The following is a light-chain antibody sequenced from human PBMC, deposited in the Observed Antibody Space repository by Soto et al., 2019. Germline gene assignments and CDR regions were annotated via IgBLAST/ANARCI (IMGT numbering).Light chain of an antibody. J-gene: IGKJ3*01. CDR3: QQYGSSLFT. V-gene: IGKV3-20*01. Sequence: ELVLTQSPGTLSLSPGERATLSCRASQSVSSSYLAWYQHKPGQAPRLLIYGASNRATGIPDRLSGSRSGADFTLTINRLAPEDFAVYYCQQYGSSLFTFGPGTKVDIK. CDR2: GAS. CDR1: QSVSSSY.